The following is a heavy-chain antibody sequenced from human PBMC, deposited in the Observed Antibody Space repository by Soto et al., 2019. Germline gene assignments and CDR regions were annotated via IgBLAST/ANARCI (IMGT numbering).Heavy chain of an antibody. Sequence: EASVKVSCKASGYTFTSYYMHWVRQAPGQGLEWMGIINPSGGSTSYAQKFQGRVTMTRDTSTSTVYMELSSLRSEDTAVYYCARGAPSSPLEMATIHPPIDYWGQGTLVTVSS. CDR2: INPSGGST. V-gene: IGHV1-46*01. J-gene: IGHJ4*02. D-gene: IGHD5-12*01. CDR3: ARGAPSSPLEMATIHPPIDY. CDR1: GYTFTSYY.